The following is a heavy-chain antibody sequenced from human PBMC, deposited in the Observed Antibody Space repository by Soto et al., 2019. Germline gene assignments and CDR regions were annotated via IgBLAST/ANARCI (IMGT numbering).Heavy chain of an antibody. V-gene: IGHV4-61*08. D-gene: IGHD2-2*01. CDR3: ARDVGDHYCSSTSCHIYGVGSSGMDV. Sequence: TSETLSLTCTVSGGSISSGDYWWGWLRQPPGKGLEYIGIISYSGSTNYNPSLKSRVTISVDTSKNQFSLKLSSVTAADTAVYYCARDVGDHYCSSTSCHIYGVGSSGMDVWGQGTTVTVSS. J-gene: IGHJ6*02. CDR2: ISYSGST. CDR1: GGSISSGDYW.